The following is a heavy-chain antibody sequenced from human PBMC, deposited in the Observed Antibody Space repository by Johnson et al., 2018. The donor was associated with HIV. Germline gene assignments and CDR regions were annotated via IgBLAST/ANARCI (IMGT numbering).Heavy chain of an antibody. V-gene: IGHV3-66*01. D-gene: IGHD4-23*01. CDR2: INTGGST. CDR3: ARALGTAVGAFDI. Sequence: VQLVESGGGLVQPGGSLRLSCAASGFTVSSNYMSWVRQAPGKGLEWVSLINTGGSTYYADSVKGRFTISRDNSKNTLYLQMNSLRAEDTALYYCARALGTAVGAFDIWGQGTMVTVSS. J-gene: IGHJ3*02. CDR1: GFTVSSNY.